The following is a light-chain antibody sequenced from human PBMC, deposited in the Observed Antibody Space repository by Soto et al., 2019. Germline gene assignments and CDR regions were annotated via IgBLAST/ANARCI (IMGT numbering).Light chain of an antibody. Sequence: DIVMTQSPDSLAVSLGERATINCKSSLSVLYSSNNKNYLAWYQQKPGQPPKALIYWASTRESGVPDRFSGSGSGTDFTLTISSLQAEDVAVYYCQQYYTTPWTFGQGTKVDIK. CDR2: WAS. CDR1: LSVLYSSNNKNY. J-gene: IGKJ1*01. V-gene: IGKV4-1*01. CDR3: QQYYTTPWT.